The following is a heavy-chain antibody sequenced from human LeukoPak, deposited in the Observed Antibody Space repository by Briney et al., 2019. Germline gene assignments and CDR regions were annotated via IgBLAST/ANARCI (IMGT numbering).Heavy chain of an antibody. CDR3: AKGSERGTSPYYYGMDV. Sequence: GGSLRLSCAASGFTFSSYAMSWVRQAPGKGLEWVSAISGSGGSTYYADSVKGRFTISRDNSKNTLHLQMNSLRAEDTAVYYCAKGSERGTSPYYYGMDVWGQGTAVTVS. CDR1: GFTFSSYA. CDR2: ISGSGGST. J-gene: IGHJ6*02. D-gene: IGHD5-24*01. V-gene: IGHV3-23*01.